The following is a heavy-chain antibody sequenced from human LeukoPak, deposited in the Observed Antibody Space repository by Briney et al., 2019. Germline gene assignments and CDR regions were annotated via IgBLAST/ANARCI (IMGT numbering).Heavy chain of an antibody. CDR1: GFTFSSYG. CDR2: ISGSGGST. J-gene: IGHJ4*02. Sequence: GGSLRLSCAASGFTFSSYGLTWVRQAPGKGLEWVSNISGSGGSTYYADSVKGRFTISRDNSKNTLYLQMNSLRAEDTAVYYCARDLRGSYWGQGTLVTVSS. CDR3: ARDLRGSY. D-gene: IGHD5-12*01. V-gene: IGHV3-23*01.